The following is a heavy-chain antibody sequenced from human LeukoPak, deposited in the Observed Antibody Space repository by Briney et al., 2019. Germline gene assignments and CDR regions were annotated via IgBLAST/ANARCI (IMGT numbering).Heavy chain of an antibody. D-gene: IGHD2-2*01. CDR2: ISTSGST. CDR1: GGSISSGSYY. CDR3: AREPRNVVVVPAAIGFDP. Sequence: SETLSLTCTVSGGSISSGSYYWSWIRQPAGKGLEWIGRISTSGSTNYNPSLKSRVTISVDTSKNQFSLKLSSVTAADTAVYYCAREPRNVVVVPAAIGFDPWGQGTLVTVSS. J-gene: IGHJ5*02. V-gene: IGHV4-61*02.